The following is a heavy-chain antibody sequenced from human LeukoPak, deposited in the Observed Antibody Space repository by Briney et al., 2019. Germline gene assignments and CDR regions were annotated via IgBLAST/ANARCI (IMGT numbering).Heavy chain of an antibody. J-gene: IGHJ4*02. D-gene: IGHD3-3*01. V-gene: IGHV3-21*01. CDR1: GFTFSSYS. CDR2: MSSGSRYI. CDR3: ARDRPTGASRLFVVQ. Sequence: GRSLRLSYAASGFTFSSYSMTWVRQAPGKGLEWVSSMSSGSRYIYYADSVRGRFTISRDNAKNSLYLLMNSLRAEDTAVYYCARDRPTGASRLFVVQWGQGTLVTVSS.